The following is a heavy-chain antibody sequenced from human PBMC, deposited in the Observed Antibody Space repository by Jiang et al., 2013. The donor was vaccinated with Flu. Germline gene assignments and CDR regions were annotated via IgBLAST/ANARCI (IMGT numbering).Heavy chain of an antibody. CDR3: ARGKRRYFDRMSAFDI. D-gene: IGHD3-9*01. V-gene: IGHV5-10-1*01. Sequence: SGAEVKKPGESLRISCKGSGYSFTSYWISWVRQMPGKGLEWMGRIDPSDSYTNYSPSFQGHVTISADKSISTAYLQWSSLKASDTAMYYCARGKRRYFDRMSAFDIWGQGTMVTISS. CDR1: GYSFTSYW. J-gene: IGHJ3*02. CDR2: IDPSDSYT.